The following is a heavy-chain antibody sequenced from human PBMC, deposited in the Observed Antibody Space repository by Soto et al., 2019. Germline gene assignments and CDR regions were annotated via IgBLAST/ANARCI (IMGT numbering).Heavy chain of an antibody. CDR2: IYNGGGT. D-gene: IGHD6-19*01. CDR3: ARGRRSGWYEGDYFDF. V-gene: IGHV4-31*02. Sequence: SERVDITXTLRGGSFPTAASYWSSICPLPAQGLEWIGYIYNGGGTYYNPSLKSRFTLSVDSSKTQFSLEVTSVTAADTGVYFCARGRRSGWYEGDYFDFWGPGTLVTVSS. J-gene: IGHJ4*02. CDR1: GGSFPTAASY.